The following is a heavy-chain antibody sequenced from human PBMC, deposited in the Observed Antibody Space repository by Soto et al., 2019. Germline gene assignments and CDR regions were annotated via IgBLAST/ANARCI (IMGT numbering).Heavy chain of an antibody. CDR1: GFTFTRYS. V-gene: IGHV3-21*06. J-gene: IGHJ4*02. Sequence: GGSLRLSCAASGFTFTRYSMNWVRQAPGKGLEWVSSISSTTNYIYYGDSMKGRFTISRDNAKNSLYLEMNSLRAEDTAVYYCATESEDFTSYFDYWGQGTLVTVSS. CDR2: ISSTTNYI. CDR3: ATESEDFTSYFDY.